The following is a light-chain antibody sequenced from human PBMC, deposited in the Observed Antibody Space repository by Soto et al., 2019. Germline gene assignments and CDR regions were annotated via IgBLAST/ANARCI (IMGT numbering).Light chain of an antibody. CDR2: GVS. Sequence: EIVITQSPATLSVSPRERGTLSCRASQSVGTSVAWYQQKPGQAPRLLIYGVSTRATGIPARFSGSGSGSAFTLNINSXQSEDFAVYDCQQYHSGPQTFGQGTKVDIK. J-gene: IGKJ1*01. V-gene: IGKV3-15*01. CDR1: QSVGTS. CDR3: QQYHSGPQT.